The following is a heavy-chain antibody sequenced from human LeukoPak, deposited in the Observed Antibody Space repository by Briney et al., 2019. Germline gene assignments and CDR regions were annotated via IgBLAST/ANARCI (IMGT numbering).Heavy chain of an antibody. CDR1: GGSFSGYY. Sequence: SETLSLTCAVFGGSFSGYYWSWIRQPPGKGLEWIGEINHSGSTNYNPSLKSRVTLSVDTSKNQLSLRLNSVTAADTAVYYCARVMDIVYYLDYWGQGTLVTVSS. CDR3: ARVMDIVYYLDY. CDR2: INHSGST. D-gene: IGHD5-12*01. J-gene: IGHJ4*02. V-gene: IGHV4-34*01.